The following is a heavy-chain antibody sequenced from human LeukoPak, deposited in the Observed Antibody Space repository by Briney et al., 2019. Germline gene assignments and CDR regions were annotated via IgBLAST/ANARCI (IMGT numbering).Heavy chain of an antibody. Sequence: KSSETLSLTCTVSGGSISSYYWSWIRQPPGKGLEWIGYIYYSGSTNYNPSLKSRVTISVDTSKNQFSLKLSSVTAADTAVYYCARGNYGGKSGDAFDIWGQGTMVTVSS. D-gene: IGHD4-23*01. V-gene: IGHV4-59*01. CDR2: IYYSGST. CDR3: ARGNYGGKSGDAFDI. J-gene: IGHJ3*02. CDR1: GGSISSYY.